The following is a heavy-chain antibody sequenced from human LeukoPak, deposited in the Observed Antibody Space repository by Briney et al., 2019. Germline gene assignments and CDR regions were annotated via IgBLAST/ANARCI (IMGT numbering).Heavy chain of an antibody. CDR1: GFTFSSYA. V-gene: IGHV3-23*01. Sequence: GGSLRLSCAASGFTFSSYAMSWVRQAPGKGLEWVSAISGSGGSTYYADSAKGRFTISRDNSKNTLYLQMNSLRAEDTAVYYCAKDPYSSSWYAAFDIWGQGTMVTVSS. CDR2: ISGSGGST. J-gene: IGHJ3*02. CDR3: AKDPYSSSWYAAFDI. D-gene: IGHD6-13*01.